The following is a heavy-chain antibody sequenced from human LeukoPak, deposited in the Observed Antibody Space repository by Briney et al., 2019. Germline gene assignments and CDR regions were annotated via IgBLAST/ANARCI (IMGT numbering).Heavy chain of an antibody. D-gene: IGHD6-13*01. Sequence: PSQTLSLTFTVSGGSISSGGYYWSWIRQPPGKGLEWIGYIYHSGSTNYNPSLRSRVAISVDTSKSQFSLNLNSVTAADTAVYYCAWIISATGTGGYYFNYWGQGTLVTVSS. J-gene: IGHJ4*02. CDR3: AWIISATGTGGYYFNY. CDR2: IYHSGST. V-gene: IGHV4-30-2*01. CDR1: GGSISSGGYY.